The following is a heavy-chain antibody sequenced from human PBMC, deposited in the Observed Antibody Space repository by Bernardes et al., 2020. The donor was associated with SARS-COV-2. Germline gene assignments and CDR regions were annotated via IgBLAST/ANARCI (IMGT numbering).Heavy chain of an antibody. V-gene: IGHV1-2*02. J-gene: IGHJ4*02. CDR3: ASSGYSSGWYLFSV. CDR1: GYSFTTYL. D-gene: IGHD6-19*01. Sequence: ASVKVSCKASGYSFTTYLINWVRQAPGQGLEWMGWINPNSGGTNYAQKFQGRVTMTRDTSISTAYMELSRLRSDDTAVYYCASSGYSSGWYLFSVWGQGTLVTVSS. CDR2: INPNSGGT.